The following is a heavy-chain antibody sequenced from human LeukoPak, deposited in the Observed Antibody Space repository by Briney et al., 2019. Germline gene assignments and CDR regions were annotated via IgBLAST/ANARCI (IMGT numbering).Heavy chain of an antibody. J-gene: IGHJ6*03. Sequence: PSETLSLTCTVSGGSIISYYWSWIRHPPGKGLGGMGYIYYSGSTNYNPSLKSRVTISVDTSKNQFSLKLSSVTAADTAVYYCARVVWPYYYYYMDVWGKGTTVTVSS. CDR1: GGSIISYY. CDR2: IYYSGST. V-gene: IGHV4-59*01. D-gene: IGHD3-16*01. CDR3: ARVVWPYYYYYMDV.